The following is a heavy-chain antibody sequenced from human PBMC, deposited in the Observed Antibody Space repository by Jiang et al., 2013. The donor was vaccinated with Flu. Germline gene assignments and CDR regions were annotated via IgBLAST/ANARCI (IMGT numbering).Heavy chain of an antibody. J-gene: IGHJ3*02. V-gene: IGHV2-70*01. D-gene: IGHD3-16*01. CDR2: IDWDDDK. CDR3: ARFPLAGEAGDAFDI. CDR1: GFSLSTSGMC. Sequence: KPTQTLTLTCTFSGFSLSTSGMCVSWIRQPPGKALEWLALIDWDDDKYYSTSLKTRLTISKDTSKNQVVLTMTNMDPVDTATYYCARFPLAGEAGDAFDIWGQGTMVTVSS.